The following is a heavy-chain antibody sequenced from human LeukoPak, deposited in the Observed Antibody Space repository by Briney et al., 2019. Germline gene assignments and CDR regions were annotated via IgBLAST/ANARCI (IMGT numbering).Heavy chain of an antibody. Sequence: GGSLRLSCAASGFAFSSYSMNWVRQAPGKGLEWVSSISSSSSYIYYADSVKGRFTISRDNAKNSLYLQMNSLRAEDTAVYYCAKDTPLTIAAAGVFDYWGQGTLVTVSS. CDR3: AKDTPLTIAAAGVFDY. J-gene: IGHJ4*02. V-gene: IGHV3-21*01. CDR1: GFAFSSYS. D-gene: IGHD6-13*01. CDR2: ISSSSSYI.